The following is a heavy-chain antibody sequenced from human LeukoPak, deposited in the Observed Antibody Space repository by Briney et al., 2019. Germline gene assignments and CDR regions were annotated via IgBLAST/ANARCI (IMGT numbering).Heavy chain of an antibody. CDR2: IIPIFGTA. J-gene: IGHJ4*02. Sequence: ATVKVSCKASGGTFSSYAINWVRQAPGQGLEWMGGIIPIFGTANYAQKFQDRVTITADESTSTAYMELSSLRSEDTAIYYCASRLYCSNTRCRNFPFAYWGQGTLVTVSS. CDR3: ASRLYCSNTRCRNFPFAY. V-gene: IGHV1-69*13. D-gene: IGHD2-2*01. CDR1: GGTFSSYA.